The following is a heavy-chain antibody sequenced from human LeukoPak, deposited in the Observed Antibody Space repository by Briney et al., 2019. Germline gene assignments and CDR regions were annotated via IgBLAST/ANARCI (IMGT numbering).Heavy chain of an antibody. CDR1: GFTFSSYA. CDR2: ISYDGSNK. CDR3: ATGIGYCSGGSCRDYFDY. V-gene: IGHV3-30*04. Sequence: GRSLRLSCAASGFTFSSYAMHWVRQAPGKGLEWVAVISYDGSNKYYADSVKGRFTISRDNSKNTLYLQMNSLRAEDTAVYYCATGIGYCSGGSCRDYFDYWAREPWSPSPQ. J-gene: IGHJ4*02. D-gene: IGHD2-15*01.